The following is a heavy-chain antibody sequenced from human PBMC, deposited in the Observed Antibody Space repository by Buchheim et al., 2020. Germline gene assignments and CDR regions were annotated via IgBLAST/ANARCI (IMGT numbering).Heavy chain of an antibody. D-gene: IGHD6-19*01. Sequence: EVRLLESGGGLLQPGGSLRLSCAASGFNFSRYAMSWVRQAPGKGPEWVSGIGGSGGSIYYADSVEGRLTIPRDNSKKTLYLQMNSLRAEDTAVYYCAKEVGYSSGWFDPWGQGTL. CDR1: GFNFSRYA. CDR2: IGGSGGSI. CDR3: AKEVGYSSGWFDP. J-gene: IGHJ5*02. V-gene: IGHV3-23*01.